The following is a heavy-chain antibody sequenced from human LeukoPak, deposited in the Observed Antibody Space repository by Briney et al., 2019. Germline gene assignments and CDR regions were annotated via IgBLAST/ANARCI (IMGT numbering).Heavy chain of an antibody. Sequence: SETLSLTCAVYGGSVSGYYWSWIRQPRGKGLEWIGEINHSESTNYNPSLKSRVTISVDTSKNQFSLKLSSVTAADTAVYYCARLRRGYSYGYWDYWGQGTLVTVSS. CDR2: INHSEST. CDR1: GGSVSGYY. J-gene: IGHJ4*02. D-gene: IGHD5-18*01. V-gene: IGHV4-34*01. CDR3: ARLRRGYSYGYWDY.